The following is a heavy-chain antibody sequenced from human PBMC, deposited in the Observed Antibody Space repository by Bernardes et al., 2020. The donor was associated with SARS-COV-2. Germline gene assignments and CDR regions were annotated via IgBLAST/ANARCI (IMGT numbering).Heavy chain of an antibody. V-gene: IGHV1-2*02. D-gene: IGHD2-21*01. CDR1: GYTFSDYY. CDR3: ARSFYYDRGGDSLFDY. CDR2: ISPKSGVT. J-gene: IGHJ4*02. Sequence: ASVKVSCKGSGYTFSDYYIHWLRQAPGQGLEWMGWISPKSGVTNHAQKFQGRVTMTRDTSISTDYMELSGLRSDDTAVYYCARSFYYDRGGDSLFDYWGPGTLVTVFS.